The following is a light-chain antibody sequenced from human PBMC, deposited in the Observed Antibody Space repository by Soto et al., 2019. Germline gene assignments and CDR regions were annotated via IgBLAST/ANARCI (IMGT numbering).Light chain of an antibody. CDR1: SSDIGSYNR. V-gene: IGLV2-18*02. J-gene: IGLJ1*01. CDR3: NSFTTSSNYV. CDR2: EVN. Sequence: QSALTQPASVSGSPGQSITISCTGTSSDIGSYNRVSWYQQPPGTAPKLIIYEVNNRPSGVPDRFSGSKSGNTASLTISGLQAEDEADYYCNSFTTSSNYVFGNGTKVTVL.